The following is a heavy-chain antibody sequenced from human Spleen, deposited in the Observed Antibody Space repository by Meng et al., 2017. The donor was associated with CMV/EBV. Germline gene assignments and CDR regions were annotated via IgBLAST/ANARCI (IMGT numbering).Heavy chain of an antibody. D-gene: IGHD3-16*01. Sequence: SETLSLTCTVSGGSISSYYWSWIRQPPGKGLEWIGYIYYSGSTNYNPSLKSRVTILVDTSKNQFSLKLSSVTAADTAVYYCGRDGGRGVDAFDIWGQGTMVTVSS. CDR1: GGSISSYY. V-gene: IGHV4-59*01. CDR3: GRDGGRGVDAFDI. CDR2: IYYSGST. J-gene: IGHJ3*02.